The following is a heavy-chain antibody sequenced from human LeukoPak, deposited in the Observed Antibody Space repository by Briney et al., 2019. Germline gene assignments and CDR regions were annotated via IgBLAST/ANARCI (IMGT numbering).Heavy chain of an antibody. CDR2: IYSDNT. CDR1: GFTVSSNS. V-gene: IGHV3-53*01. CDR3: ARESRYYDSSGYYVDAFDI. J-gene: IGHJ3*02. Sequence: GGSLRLSCTVSGFTVSSNSMSWVRQAPGKGLEWVSFIYSDNTHYSDSVKGRFTISRDNSKNTLYLQMNSLRAEDTAVYYCARESRYYDSSGYYVDAFDIWGQGTMVTVSS. D-gene: IGHD3-22*01.